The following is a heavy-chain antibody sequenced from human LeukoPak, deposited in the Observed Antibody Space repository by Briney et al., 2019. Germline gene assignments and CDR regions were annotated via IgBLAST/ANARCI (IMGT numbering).Heavy chain of an antibody. CDR2: ISGSGGST. J-gene: IGHJ4*02. CDR3: ATDRGWRTSGYYLYYFEY. D-gene: IGHD3-3*01. V-gene: IGHV3-23*01. CDR1: GFTFSSYA. Sequence: GGSLRLSCAASGFTFSSYAMSWVRQAPGKGLEWVSAISGSGGSTYYADSVRGRFTISRDNTMNSLYLQMSSLRAEDTAVYYCATDRGWRTSGYYLYYFEYWGQGTLVTFSS.